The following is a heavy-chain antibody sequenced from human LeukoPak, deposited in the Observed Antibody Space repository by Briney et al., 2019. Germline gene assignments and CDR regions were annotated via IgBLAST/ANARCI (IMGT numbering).Heavy chain of an antibody. CDR2: IYYSGST. CDR3: ARGGAARRRWFDP. V-gene: IGHV4-59*01. D-gene: IGHD6-6*01. Sequence: SETLSLTCTVSVGSISSYYWSWIPPPPGKGLEWIGYIYYSGSTNYNPSLKSRVTISVDTSKIQFSRKMSTVTAADTAVYYCARGGAARRRWFDPWGQGTLVTVSS. CDR1: VGSISSYY. J-gene: IGHJ5*02.